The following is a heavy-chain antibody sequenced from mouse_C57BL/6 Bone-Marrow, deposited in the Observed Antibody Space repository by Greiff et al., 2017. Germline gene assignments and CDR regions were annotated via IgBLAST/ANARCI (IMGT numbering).Heavy chain of an antibody. CDR2: ILPGSGST. CDR3: ARWRYYFDD. CDR1: GYTFTGYW. V-gene: IGHV1-9*01. J-gene: IGHJ2*01. Sequence: QVQLQQSGAELMKPGASVKLSCKATGYTFTGYWIAWVKQRPGHGLEWIGDILPGSGSTNYNEKFKGKATFTADPSSNTAYMQLSSLTTEDSAIYYSARWRYYFDDWGQGTTLTVSS.